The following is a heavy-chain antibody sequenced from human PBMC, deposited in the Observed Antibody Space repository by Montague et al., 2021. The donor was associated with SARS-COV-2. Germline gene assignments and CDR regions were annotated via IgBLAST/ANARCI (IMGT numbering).Heavy chain of an antibody. J-gene: IGHJ3*02. V-gene: IGHV3-30-3*01. Sequence: SLRLSCAASGFTFSSYAMLWVRQAPGKGLERVAVISYDGSNKYYADSVKGRFTISRDNSKNTLYLQMNSLRAEDTAVYYCARAAQKQYVLLWFGELLHDAFDIWGQGTMVTVSS. CDR2: ISYDGSNK. D-gene: IGHD3-10*01. CDR3: ARAAQKQYVLLWFGELLHDAFDI. CDR1: GFTFSSYA.